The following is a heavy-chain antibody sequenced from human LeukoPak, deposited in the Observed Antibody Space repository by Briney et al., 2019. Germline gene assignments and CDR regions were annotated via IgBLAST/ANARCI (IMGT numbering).Heavy chain of an antibody. D-gene: IGHD6-25*01. CDR1: GYTLTELS. CDR3: VRFAAGPDPYYP. CDR2: FDPEDGET. V-gene: IGHV1-24*01. J-gene: IGHJ5*02. Sequence: SVRRSCKVSGYTLTELSMHWVRQAPGKGHAWMGGFDPEDGETIYAQKFQGRVAMTEDASTDTAYMELNNLRSEDTAVYYCVRFAAGPDPYYPWGQGTMAAVSS.